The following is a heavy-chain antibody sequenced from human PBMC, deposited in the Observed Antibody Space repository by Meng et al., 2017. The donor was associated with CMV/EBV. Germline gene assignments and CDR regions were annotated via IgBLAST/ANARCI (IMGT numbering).Heavy chain of an antibody. J-gene: IGHJ4*02. Sequence: GAGPGLGKPSATLSLTCTVAGGSISSSSYYWGWIRQPPGKGLEWIGSIYYSGSTYYNPSLKRRVTISVDTSKNQFSLKLSSVTAADTAVYYCARDPSLRWIDYWGQGTLVTVSS. CDR1: GGSISSSSYY. CDR2: IYYSGST. V-gene: IGHV4-39*07. D-gene: IGHD4-23*01. CDR3: ARDPSLRWIDY.